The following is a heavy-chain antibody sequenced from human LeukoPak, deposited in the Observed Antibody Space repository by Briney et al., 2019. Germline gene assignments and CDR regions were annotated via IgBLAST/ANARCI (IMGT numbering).Heavy chain of an antibody. CDR1: GFTFSNYW. J-gene: IGHJ5*01. D-gene: IGHD1-1*01. V-gene: IGHV3-74*01. CDR2: INSDGSST. Sequence: GGSLRLSCAASGFTFSNYWMNWLRQAPGKGLVWVLRINSDGSSTSYEDSVKGRFTISKDNAKNTLYLQINSLRAEDTAVYYCARGGQYTTGWFGYWGQGTLVTVSS. CDR3: ARGGQYTTGWFGY.